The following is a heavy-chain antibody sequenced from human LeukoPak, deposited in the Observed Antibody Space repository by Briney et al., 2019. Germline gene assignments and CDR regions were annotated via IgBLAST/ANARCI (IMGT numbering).Heavy chain of an antibody. V-gene: IGHV1-69*04. CDR1: GGTFSSYA. CDR3: ARDLSYDILTGYPRVDY. CDR2: TIPILGIA. J-gene: IGHJ4*02. D-gene: IGHD3-9*01. Sequence: SVKVSCKASGGTFSSYAISWVRQAPGQGLEWMGRTIPILGIANYAQKFQGRVTITADKSTSTAYMELSSLRSEDTAVYYCARDLSYDILTGYPRVDYWGQGTLVTVSS.